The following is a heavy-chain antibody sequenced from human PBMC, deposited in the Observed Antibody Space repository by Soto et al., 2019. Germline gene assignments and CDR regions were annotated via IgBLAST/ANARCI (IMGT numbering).Heavy chain of an antibody. Sequence: ASVKVSCKASGYTFTSYGISWVRQAPGQGLEWMGWISAYNGNTNYAQKLQGRVTMTTDTSTSTAYMELRSLRSDDTAVYYCARDTTYYDFWSGYLNDYWGQGTLVTVSS. V-gene: IGHV1-18*01. J-gene: IGHJ4*02. CDR1: GYTFTSYG. D-gene: IGHD3-3*01. CDR2: ISAYNGNT. CDR3: ARDTTYYDFWSGYLNDY.